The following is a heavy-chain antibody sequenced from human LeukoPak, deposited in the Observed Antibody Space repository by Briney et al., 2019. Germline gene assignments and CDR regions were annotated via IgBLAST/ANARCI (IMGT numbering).Heavy chain of an antibody. Sequence: GASVKVSCKASGYTFTNYGINWLRQAPGQGLKWMGWIITYNGNTNYEQKLQGRVTMTTDTSTSTAYMELRSLRSDDTAVYYCAKVRNYGGNSPFDYWGQGTLVTVSS. D-gene: IGHD4-23*01. CDR1: GYTFTNYG. CDR2: IITYNGNT. J-gene: IGHJ4*02. V-gene: IGHV1-18*01. CDR3: AKVRNYGGNSPFDY.